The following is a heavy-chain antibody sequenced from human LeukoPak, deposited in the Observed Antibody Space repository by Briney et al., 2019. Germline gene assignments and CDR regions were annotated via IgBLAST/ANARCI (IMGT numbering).Heavy chain of an antibody. Sequence: GGSLRLSCVGSGFTFSGYAMSWVRQAPGKGLEWVSAISGSGGSTYYADSVKGRFTISRDNSKNTLYLQMNSLRAEDTAVYYCAKDPRYCSGGSCYSHPLYYFDYWGQGTLVTVSS. CDR1: GFTFSGYA. D-gene: IGHD2-15*01. V-gene: IGHV3-23*01. J-gene: IGHJ4*02. CDR3: AKDPRYCSGGSCYSHPLYYFDY. CDR2: ISGSGGST.